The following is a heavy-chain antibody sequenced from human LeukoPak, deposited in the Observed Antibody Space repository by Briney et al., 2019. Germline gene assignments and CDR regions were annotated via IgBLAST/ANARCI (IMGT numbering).Heavy chain of an antibody. CDR1: GGSINSYY. D-gene: IGHD3-10*01. CDR3: ARENRVTLVRGVIDY. Sequence: SETLSRTCTVSGGSINSYYWSWIRQPPGKGLEWIGYIYYSGTTNYNPSLKSRVTISVDTSKNQFSLKLSSVTAADTAVYYCARENRVTLVRGVIDYWGQGTLVTVSS. CDR2: IYYSGTT. J-gene: IGHJ4*02. V-gene: IGHV4-59*01.